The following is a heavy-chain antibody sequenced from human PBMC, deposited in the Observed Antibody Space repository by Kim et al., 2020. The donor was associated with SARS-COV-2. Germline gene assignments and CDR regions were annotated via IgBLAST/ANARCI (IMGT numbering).Heavy chain of an antibody. D-gene: IGHD6-13*01. Sequence: EGVSYISSSSSTIYYADSVEGRFTISRDNAKNALYLQRNSLRDEDTAVYYWARDWYSSSWYTSYYVDYWGQGTLVTVSS. J-gene: IGHJ4*02. CDR2: ISSSSSTI. V-gene: IGHV3-48*02. CDR3: ARDWYSSSWYTSYYVDY.